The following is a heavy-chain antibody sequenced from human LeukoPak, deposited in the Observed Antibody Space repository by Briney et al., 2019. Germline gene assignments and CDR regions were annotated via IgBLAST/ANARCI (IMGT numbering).Heavy chain of an antibody. J-gene: IGHJ5*02. CDR2: INHSGST. CDR3: AKGHRYSSGWYWSHWFDP. Sequence: GSLRLSCAASGFTFGTYSMNWVRQAPGKGLEWIGEINHSGSTNYNPSLKSRVTISVDTSKKQFFLRLSSVTAADTAVYYCAKGHRYSSGWYWSHWFDPWGQGTLVTVSS. D-gene: IGHD6-19*01. CDR1: GFTFGTYS. V-gene: IGHV4-34*01.